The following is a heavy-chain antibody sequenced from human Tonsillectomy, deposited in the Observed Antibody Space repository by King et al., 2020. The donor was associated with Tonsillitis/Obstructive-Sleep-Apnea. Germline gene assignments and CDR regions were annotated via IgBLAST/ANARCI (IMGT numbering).Heavy chain of an antibody. CDR1: GYTFTTYY. CDR2: INPSSGST. Sequence: VQLVESGAEVKKPGASVKVSCKASGYTFTTYYMHWVRQAPGQGLEWMGIINPSSGSTSYAQKFQGRVTMTRDTYTSKVYMERSSLRSDDTAVYYCARGSGINMGQGLSRTKNYYYMDVWGKGTTVTVSS. CDR3: ARGSGINMGQGLSRTKNYYYMDV. V-gene: IGHV1-46*01. J-gene: IGHJ6*03. D-gene: IGHD3-10*01.